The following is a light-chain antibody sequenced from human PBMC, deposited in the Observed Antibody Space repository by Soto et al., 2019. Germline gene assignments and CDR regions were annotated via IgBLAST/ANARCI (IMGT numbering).Light chain of an antibody. CDR1: SSDVGGYNF. CDR3: SSYSGSSTLVV. CDR2: DVS. V-gene: IGLV2-14*03. J-gene: IGLJ2*01. Sequence: QSALTQPASVSGSPGQSIAISCTGTSSDVGGYNFVSWYQQHPGKAPKLVIYDVSLRPSGVSDRFSGSKSGNTASLTISGLQAEDEADYYCSSYSGSSTLVVFGGGTKLTVL.